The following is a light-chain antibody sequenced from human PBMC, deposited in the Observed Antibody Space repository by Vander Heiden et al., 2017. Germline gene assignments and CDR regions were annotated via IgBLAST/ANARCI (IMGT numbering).Light chain of an antibody. Sequence: DSKMTHYPPTLTASVGDRVTVTCLASQSISGWLAWYQQKPGKVPKLLIYQASILEGGVPSRFSGSGSGTEFTLTISSLQHDDFATYYCQQDNAYYNFGQGTKLEI. CDR1: QSISGW. V-gene: IGKV1-5*03. CDR3: QQDNAYYN. J-gene: IGKJ2*01. CDR2: QAS.